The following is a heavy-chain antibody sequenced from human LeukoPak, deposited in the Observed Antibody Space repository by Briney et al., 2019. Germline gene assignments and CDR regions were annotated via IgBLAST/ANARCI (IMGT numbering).Heavy chain of an antibody. V-gene: IGHV4-38-2*01. CDR2: IYHSGST. CDR3: ARLRGGPAEVDY. D-gene: IGHD3-10*01. Sequence: NTSETLSLTCAASGYSISSGYYWGWIRQPPGKGLEWIGSIYHSGSTYYNPSLKSRVTISVDTSKNQFSLKLSSVTAADTAVYYCARLRGGPAEVDYWGQGTLVTVSS. CDR1: GYSISSGYY. J-gene: IGHJ4*02.